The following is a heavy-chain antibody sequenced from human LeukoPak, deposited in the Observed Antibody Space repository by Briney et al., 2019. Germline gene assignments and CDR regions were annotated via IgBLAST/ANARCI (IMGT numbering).Heavy chain of an antibody. V-gene: IGHV4-61*02. CDR1: GGSISSGYNY. CDR3: TRSRERYCTSGSCYIDLQAR. Sequence: PSQTLSLTCTVSGGSISSGYNYWSWLRQPAGKGLEWIGRMYTSGRTESNPSLNSGVRISVGASKNQFSMKLSSVPAADTAVYYCTRSRERYCTSGSCYIDLQARWGQGTLVTVSS. D-gene: IGHD2-2*02. J-gene: IGHJ4*02. CDR2: MYTSGRT.